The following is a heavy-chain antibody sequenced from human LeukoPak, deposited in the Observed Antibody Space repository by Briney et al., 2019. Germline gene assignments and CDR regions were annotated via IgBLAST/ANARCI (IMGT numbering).Heavy chain of an antibody. CDR3: ARRVGVVPAAMVGAFDY. Sequence: GGSLRLSCAASGFTFSGSAMHWVRQASGKGLEWVGRIRSKANSYATAYAASVKGRFTISRDDSKNTAYLQMNSLKTEDTAVYYCARRVGVVPAAMVGAFDYWGQGTLVTVSS. CDR2: IRSKANSYAT. V-gene: IGHV3-73*01. J-gene: IGHJ4*02. D-gene: IGHD2-2*01. CDR1: GFTFSGSA.